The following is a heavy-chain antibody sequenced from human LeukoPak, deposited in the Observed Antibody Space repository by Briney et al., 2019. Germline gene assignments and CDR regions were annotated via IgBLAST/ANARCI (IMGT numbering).Heavy chain of an antibody. Sequence: GRSLRLSCAASGFTFSSYGMHWVRQAPGKGLEWVAVISYDGSNKYYADSVKGRFTISRDNSKNTLYLQMNSLRAEDTAVYYCAKPSYSSSWSDNWFDPWGQGTPVTVSS. CDR1: GFTFSSYG. J-gene: IGHJ5*02. V-gene: IGHV3-30*18. D-gene: IGHD6-13*01. CDR3: AKPSYSSSWSDNWFDP. CDR2: ISYDGSNK.